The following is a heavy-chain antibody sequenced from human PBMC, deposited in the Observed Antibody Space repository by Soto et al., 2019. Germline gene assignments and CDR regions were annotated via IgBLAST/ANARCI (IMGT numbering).Heavy chain of an antibody. CDR3: ARDAGENSASWSGYFTDSYFDH. CDR1: GYSFTRHT. CDR2: INAVNGDT. J-gene: IGHJ4*02. V-gene: IGHV1-3*01. Sequence: QVQLVQSGAAVEKPGASVRVSCQGSGYSFTRHTIHWVRQAPGQRPQWMGWINAVNGDTKYSWKFQGRVTFSTDTYARTVYMELNSLKSDDAAVYYCARDAGENSASWSGYFTDSYFDHWGQGTLVSVSS. D-gene: IGHD3-3*01.